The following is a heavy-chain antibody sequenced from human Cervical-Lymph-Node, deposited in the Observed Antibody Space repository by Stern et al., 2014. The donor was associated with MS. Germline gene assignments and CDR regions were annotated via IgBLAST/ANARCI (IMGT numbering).Heavy chain of an antibody. CDR3: TRFLQSGWSDLFDS. CDR2: IKRDGSET. Sequence: EVQLVESGGGLVQPGGSQRLSCVASGSTFSTSWMSWVRQAPGKGLEWVANIKRDGSETYYLDSVKGRFTISRDNAKSSLYLEMNSLRAEDTAVYYCTRFLQSGWSDLFDSCGRGTLVTVSS. J-gene: IGHJ5*01. CDR1: GSTFSTSW. D-gene: IGHD6-19*01. V-gene: IGHV3-7*01.